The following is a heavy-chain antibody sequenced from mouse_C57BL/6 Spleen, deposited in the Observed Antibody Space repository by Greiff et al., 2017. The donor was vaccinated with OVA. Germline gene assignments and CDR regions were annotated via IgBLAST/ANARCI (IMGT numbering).Heavy chain of an antibody. Sequence: EVMLVESGEGLVKPGGSLKLSCAASGFTFSSYAMSWVRQTPEKRLEWVAYISSGGDYIYYADTVKGRFTISRDNARNTLYLQMSSLKSEDTAMYYCTREGNYYCSSPYAMDYWGQGTSVTVSS. CDR1: GFTFSSYA. CDR2: ISSGGDYI. CDR3: TREGNYYCSSPYAMDY. D-gene: IGHD1-1*01. J-gene: IGHJ4*01. V-gene: IGHV5-9-1*02.